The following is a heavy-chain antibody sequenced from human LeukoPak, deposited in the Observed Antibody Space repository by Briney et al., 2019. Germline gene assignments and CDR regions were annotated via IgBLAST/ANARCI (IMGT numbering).Heavy chain of an antibody. CDR1: GFSLRTSGVG. Sequence: SAPTLVKPTQTLTLTCTFSGFSLRTSGVGVGWIRQPPGKALEWLALIYWDDDKRYSPSLKSRLTITKDTSKNQVVLTMTNMDPVDTATYYCAHPTDCGGDCPFDYWGQGTLVTVSS. J-gene: IGHJ4*02. D-gene: IGHD2-21*02. V-gene: IGHV2-5*02. CDR3: AHPTDCGGDCPFDY. CDR2: IYWDDDK.